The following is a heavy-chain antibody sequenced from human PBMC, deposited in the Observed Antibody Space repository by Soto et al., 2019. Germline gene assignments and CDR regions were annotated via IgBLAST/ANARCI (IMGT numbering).Heavy chain of an antibody. CDR3: TRGLFSGSSYSGSWYYFDS. D-gene: IGHD1-26*01. J-gene: IGHJ4*02. CDR2: TSYRSKWYN. Sequence: SQTLSLTCAISGDSVSSNSAAWNWIRQSPSRGLEWLGRTSYRSKWYNDYAVSVKSRITINPDTSKNQFSLELSSVTAADTAVYYCTRGLFSGSSYSGSWYYFDSWGQGTMVTAPQ. CDR1: GDSVSSNSAA. V-gene: IGHV6-1*01.